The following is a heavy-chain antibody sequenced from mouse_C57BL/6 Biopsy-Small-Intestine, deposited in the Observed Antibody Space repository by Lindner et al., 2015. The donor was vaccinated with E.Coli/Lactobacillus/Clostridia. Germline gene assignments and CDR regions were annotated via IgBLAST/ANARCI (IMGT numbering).Heavy chain of an antibody. CDR2: IYPGDGDI. D-gene: IGHD2-4*01. CDR3: ARSYYDTLDY. J-gene: IGHJ2*01. V-gene: IGHV1-82*01. Sequence: VQLQESGPELVKPGASVKISCKASGYAFSNSWMNWVKQRPGKGLEWIGRIYPGDGDINYDVKFKGKATLTADISSSTAYMQLNSLTSEDSAVYFCARSYYDTLDYWGQGATLTVSS. CDR1: GYAFSNSW.